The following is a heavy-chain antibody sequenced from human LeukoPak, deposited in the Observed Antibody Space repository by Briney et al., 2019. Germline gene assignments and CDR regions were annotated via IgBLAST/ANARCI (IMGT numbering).Heavy chain of an antibody. CDR2: INPYSGDT. Sequence: ASGKVSCKASGYTFTDNYIHWVRQAPGQGLEWMGWINPYSGDTNYALKFQGWVTMTRDTSISTAYMELSRLRSDDTAFYYCARGDSSDYLAVSSWGQGTLVTVSS. D-gene: IGHD4-17*01. CDR3: ARGDSSDYLAVSS. CDR1: GYTFTDNY. V-gene: IGHV1-2*04. J-gene: IGHJ5*02.